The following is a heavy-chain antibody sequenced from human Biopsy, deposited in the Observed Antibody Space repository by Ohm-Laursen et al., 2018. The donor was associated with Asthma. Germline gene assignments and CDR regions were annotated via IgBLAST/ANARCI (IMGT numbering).Heavy chain of an antibody. CDR1: AGTSTTYA. CDR2: IIPIFGTA. V-gene: IGHV1-69*01. J-gene: IGHJ6*02. D-gene: IGHD6-13*01. CDR3: ARDFLFQHGCSWCYYYYGMDV. Sequence: SRKLSAGTSTTYAISSARQPPGHGLGWLGGIIPIFGTANHTPRIEGRVTITADESTSTAYMELSSQRTEDTVVYYCARDFLFQHGCSWCYYYYGMDVWGQGNTVTVSS.